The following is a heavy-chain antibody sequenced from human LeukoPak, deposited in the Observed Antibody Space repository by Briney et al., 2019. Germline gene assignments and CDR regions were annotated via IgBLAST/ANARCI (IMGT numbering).Heavy chain of an antibody. V-gene: IGHV4-34*01. J-gene: IGHJ6*02. D-gene: IGHD5-12*01. CDR1: GGSFSGYY. CDR3: ARGVTVATSYYYYYGMDV. Sequence: PSETLSLTCAVYGGSFSGYYWSWIRQPPGKGLEWIGEINHSGSTNYNPSLKSRVTISVDTSKNQFSLKLSSATAADTAVYYCARGVTVATSYYYYYGMDVWGQGTTVTVSS. CDR2: INHSGST.